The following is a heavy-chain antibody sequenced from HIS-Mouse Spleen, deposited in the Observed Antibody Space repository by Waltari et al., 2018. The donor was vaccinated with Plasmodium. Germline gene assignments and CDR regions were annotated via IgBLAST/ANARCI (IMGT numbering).Heavy chain of an antibody. CDR3: ARVTSSGVYWYFDL. V-gene: IGHV4-34*01. J-gene: IGHJ2*01. Sequence: VQLQQWGAGLLKPSETLSLTCAVYGGSFGGNYWSWIRQPPGKGLEWIGEINHSGSTNYNPSLKSRLTISVDTSKNQFSLKLSSVTAADTAVYYCARVTSSGVYWYFDLWGRGTLVTVSS. D-gene: IGHD3-3*01. CDR2: INHSGST. CDR1: GGSFGGNY.